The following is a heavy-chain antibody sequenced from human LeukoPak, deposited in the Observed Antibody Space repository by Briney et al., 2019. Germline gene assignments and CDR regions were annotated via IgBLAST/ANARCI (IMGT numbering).Heavy chain of an antibody. CDR3: AREGYYDSSGYPGY. CDR1: GFTFSSYW. Sequence: PGGSLRLSCAASGFTFSSYWMSWVRQAPGKGLEWVANIKQDGSEKYYVDSVKGRFTISRDNAKNSLYLQMNSLRAEDTAVYYCAREGYYDSSGYPGYWGQGTLVTVSS. J-gene: IGHJ4*02. CDR2: IKQDGSEK. D-gene: IGHD3-22*01. V-gene: IGHV3-7*01.